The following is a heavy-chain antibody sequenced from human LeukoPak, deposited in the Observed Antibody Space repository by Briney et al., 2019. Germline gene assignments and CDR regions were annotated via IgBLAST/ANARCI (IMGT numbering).Heavy chain of an antibody. D-gene: IGHD6-13*01. J-gene: IGHJ5*02. CDR2: IGSSSSYI. V-gene: IGHV3-21*01. Sequence: GGSLRLSCAASGFTFSSYSMNWVRQVPGKVLEWVSSIGSSSSYIYYADSVKGRFTISRDNAKNSLYLQMNSLRAADTAVYYCARHRGIAAAGWYNWFDPWGQGTLVTVSS. CDR1: GFTFSSYS. CDR3: ARHRGIAAAGWYNWFDP.